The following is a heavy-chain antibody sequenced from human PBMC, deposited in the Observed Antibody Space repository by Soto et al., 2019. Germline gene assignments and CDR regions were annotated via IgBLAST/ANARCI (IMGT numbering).Heavy chain of an antibody. CDR1: GYTFTSYD. CDR3: ARGQRLTFGGVIANYYFDY. J-gene: IGHJ4*02. V-gene: IGHV1-8*01. Sequence: ASVKVSCKASGYTFTSYDINWVRQATGQGLEWMGWMNPNSGNTGYAQKFQGRVTMTRNTSISTAYMELSSLRSGDTAVYYCARGQRLTFGGVIANYYFDYWGQGTLDTVSS. D-gene: IGHD3-16*02. CDR2: MNPNSGNT.